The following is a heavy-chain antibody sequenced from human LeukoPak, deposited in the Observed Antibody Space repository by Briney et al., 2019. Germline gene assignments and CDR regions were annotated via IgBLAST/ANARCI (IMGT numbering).Heavy chain of an antibody. V-gene: IGHV3-23*01. CDR3: AKDRVVGATHDAFDI. J-gene: IGHJ3*02. D-gene: IGHD1-26*01. CDR2: ISGSDGRT. CDR1: GFTFSSYA. Sequence: GGSLRLSCAASGFTFSSYAMNWVRQAPGKGLEWVSTISGSDGRTYYADSVTGRFTISRDNSKNTLYLQMNSLRAEDTAVYYCAKDRVVGATHDAFDIWGQGTMVTVSS.